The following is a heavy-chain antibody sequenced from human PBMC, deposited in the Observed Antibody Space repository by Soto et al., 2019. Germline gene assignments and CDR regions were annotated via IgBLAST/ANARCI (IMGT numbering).Heavy chain of an antibody. V-gene: IGHV4-59*01. CDR3: AKGRTVGAMWSSYLDY. D-gene: IGHD1-26*01. CDR2: IYYSGST. CDR1: GCSISSYY. Sequence: SETLSLTCTFSGCSISSYYWSWIRQPPGKGLEWIGYIYYSGSTNYNPSVKGRFTISRDNSKNTLYLQMNSLRAEDTAVYYCAKGRTVGAMWSSYLDYWGQGTLVTVSS. J-gene: IGHJ4*02.